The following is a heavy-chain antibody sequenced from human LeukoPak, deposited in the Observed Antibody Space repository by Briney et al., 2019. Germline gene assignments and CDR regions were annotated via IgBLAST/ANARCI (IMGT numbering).Heavy chain of an antibody. D-gene: IGHD3-22*01. J-gene: IGHJ5*02. Sequence: GESLKISCKASGYSFTSYWIGWVRQMPGKGLEWMGIIYPGDSDTRYSPSFQGQVTISADKSISTAYLQWSSLKASDTAMYYCARRTYYYDSSGYYYPTNWFDPWGQGTLVTVSS. CDR1: GYSFTSYW. CDR3: ARRTYYYDSSGYYYPTNWFDP. V-gene: IGHV5-51*01. CDR2: IYPGDSDT.